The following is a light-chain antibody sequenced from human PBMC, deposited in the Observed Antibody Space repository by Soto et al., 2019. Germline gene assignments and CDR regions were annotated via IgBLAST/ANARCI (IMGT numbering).Light chain of an antibody. CDR2: GAS. CDR3: QQYNNWPLGT. Sequence: EIVMTQSPATLSVSPGERATLSCRASQSVSSNLAWYQQKTGQAPRLLIYGASTRATGIPARFSGSGSGTEFTLTISSLQSEDFAVYYCQQYNNWPLGTFGQGTKVEIK. CDR1: QSVSSN. J-gene: IGKJ1*01. V-gene: IGKV3-15*01.